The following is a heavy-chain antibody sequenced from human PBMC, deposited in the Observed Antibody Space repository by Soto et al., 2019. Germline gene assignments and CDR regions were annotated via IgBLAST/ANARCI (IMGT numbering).Heavy chain of an antibody. CDR3: ARRRGDFWSGYLIDY. Sequence: SETLSLTCTVSGGSISSSSYYWGWIRQPPGKGLEWIGSIYYSGSTYYNPSLKSRVTISVDTSKNQFSLKLSSVTAADTAVYYCARRRGDFWSGYLIDYWGQGTLVTV. J-gene: IGHJ4*02. CDR1: GGSISSSSYY. D-gene: IGHD3-3*01. V-gene: IGHV4-39*01. CDR2: IYYSGST.